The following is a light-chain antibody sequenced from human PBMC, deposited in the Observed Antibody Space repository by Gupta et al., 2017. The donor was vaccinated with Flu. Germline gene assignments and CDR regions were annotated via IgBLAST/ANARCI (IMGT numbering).Light chain of an antibody. Sequence: QSVLTQPPSASGTPAQRVTISCSGSSSNVGSNTVNWYQHLTGTAPKLLIYSNNHRPSGVPDRFSGSKSGTSASLAISGLQSDDEADYYCAAWDDSLNGFWVFGGGTKLTVL. CDR1: SSNVGSNT. CDR2: SNN. V-gene: IGLV1-44*01. J-gene: IGLJ3*02. CDR3: AAWDDSLNGFWV.